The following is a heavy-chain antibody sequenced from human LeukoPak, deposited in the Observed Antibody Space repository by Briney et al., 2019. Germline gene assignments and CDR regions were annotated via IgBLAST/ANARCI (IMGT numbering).Heavy chain of an antibody. CDR3: ARGRGTMIVVVPLDY. CDR2: INHSGST. J-gene: IGHJ4*02. D-gene: IGHD3-22*01. Sequence: SETLSLTCTVSGGSISSSSYYWSWIRQPPGKGLEWIGEINHSGSTNYNPSLKSRVTISVDTSKNQFSLKLSSVTAADTAVYYCARGRGTMIVVVPLDYWGQGTLVTVSS. CDR1: GGSISSSSYY. V-gene: IGHV4-39*07.